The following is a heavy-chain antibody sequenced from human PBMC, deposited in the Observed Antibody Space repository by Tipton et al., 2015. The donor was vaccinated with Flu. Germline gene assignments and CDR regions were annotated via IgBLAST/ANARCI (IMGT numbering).Heavy chain of an antibody. CDR3: ARRGTAASWFDP. CDR1: GFTFNQYW. V-gene: IGHV3-7*01. J-gene: IGHJ5*02. Sequence: SLRLSCTTSGFTFNQYWMNWVRQAPGKGLEWVANINHDGSEKEYVESVRGRFTISRDNAKNSLFLQMNNLRAEDTAVYYCARRGTAASWFDPWGQGTLVTVSS. CDR2: INHDGSEK. D-gene: IGHD6-13*01.